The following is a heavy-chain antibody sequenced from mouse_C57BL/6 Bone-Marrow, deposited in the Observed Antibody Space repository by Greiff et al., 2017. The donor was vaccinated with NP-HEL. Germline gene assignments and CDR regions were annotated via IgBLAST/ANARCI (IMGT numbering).Heavy chain of an antibody. CDR1: GYTFTSYW. CDR3: ARYYSKGAFAY. Sequence: QVQLQQPGAELVKPGASVKLSCKASGYTFTSYWMHWVKQRPGQGLEWIGMIHPNSGSTNYNEKFKSKATLTVDKSSSTAYMQLSSLTSEDSAVYYCARYYSKGAFAYWGQGTLVTVSA. CDR2: IHPNSGST. D-gene: IGHD2-5*01. J-gene: IGHJ3*01. V-gene: IGHV1-64*01.